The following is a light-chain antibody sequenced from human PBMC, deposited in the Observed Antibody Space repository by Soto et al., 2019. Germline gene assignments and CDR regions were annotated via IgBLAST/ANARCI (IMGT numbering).Light chain of an antibody. CDR1: QSVRSDY. V-gene: IGKV3-20*01. J-gene: IGKJ1*01. Sequence: EIVLPQSPGTLSLSPGERATLSCRASQSVRSDYLAWYQQKPGQAPRLHIYGASTRATGIPDRFTGSGSGTDFTLTISRLEPEDFAVYYCQQYGSSPRTFGQGTKVEIK. CDR2: GAS. CDR3: QQYGSSPRT.